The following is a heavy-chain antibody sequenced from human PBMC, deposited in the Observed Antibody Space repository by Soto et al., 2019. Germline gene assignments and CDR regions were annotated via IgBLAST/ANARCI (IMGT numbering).Heavy chain of an antibody. D-gene: IGHD3-10*01. Sequence: ASVKVSGKASGYAFSFCFSWERQAPGHGLEWMGWISASDGSTTSASKFRGRISMTTDTSTPTAYLDLLSLTSDDTAMYFCATYYFGSGSYYRFDNWGQGTRVTVS. CDR1: GYAFSFC. V-gene: IGHV1-18*01. CDR2: ISASDGST. J-gene: IGHJ4*02. CDR3: ATYYFGSGSYYRFDN.